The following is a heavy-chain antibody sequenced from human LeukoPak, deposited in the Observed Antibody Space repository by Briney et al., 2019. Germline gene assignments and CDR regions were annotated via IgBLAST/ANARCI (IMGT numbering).Heavy chain of an antibody. V-gene: IGHV3-30-3*01. CDR3: ARDWSGYYSGYYYYYYMDV. J-gene: IGHJ6*03. CDR1: GFTFSSYA. D-gene: IGHD3-3*01. Sequence: PGGSLRLSCGAFGFTFSSYAMHWVRQAPGKGLEWVAVISYDGSNKYYVDSVKGRFTISRDNSKNTLHLQMNSLRAEDTAVYYCARDWSGYYSGYYYYYYMDVWGKGTTVTVSS. CDR2: ISYDGSNK.